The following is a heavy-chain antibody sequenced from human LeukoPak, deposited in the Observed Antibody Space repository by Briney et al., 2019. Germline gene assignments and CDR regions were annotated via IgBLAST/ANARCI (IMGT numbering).Heavy chain of an antibody. CDR1: GYTFTSYY. V-gene: IGHV1-46*01. Sequence: ASVKVSCKASGYTFTSYYMHWVRQAPGQGLEWMEIINPSGGSTSYAQKFQGRVTMTRDTSTSTVYMELSSLRSEDTAVYYCARGGATYDFSLYGMDVWGQGTTVTVSS. CDR3: ARGGATYDFSLYGMDV. D-gene: IGHD3-3*01. J-gene: IGHJ6*02. CDR2: INPSGGST.